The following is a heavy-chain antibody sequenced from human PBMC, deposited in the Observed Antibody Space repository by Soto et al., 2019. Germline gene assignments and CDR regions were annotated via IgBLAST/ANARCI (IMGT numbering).Heavy chain of an antibody. V-gene: IGHV1-18*01. CDR2: ISAYNGNT. CDR1: GYTFTSYG. D-gene: IGHD6-13*01. CDR3: ARGSSIAAAGREIDY. J-gene: IGHJ4*02. Sequence: GASVKVSCKASGYTFTSYGISWVRQAPGQGLEWMGWISAYNGNTNYAQKLQGRVTMTTDTSMSTAYMELRSLRSDDTAVYYCARGSSIAAAGREIDYWGQGTLVTVSS.